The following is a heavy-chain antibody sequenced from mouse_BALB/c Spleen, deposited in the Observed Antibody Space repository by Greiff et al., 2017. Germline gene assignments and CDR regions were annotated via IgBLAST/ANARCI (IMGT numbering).Heavy chain of an antibody. CDR1: GYTFTSYY. V-gene: IGHV1S81*02. Sequence: VQLQQSGAELVKPGASVKLSCKASGYTFTSYYMYWVKQRPGQGLEWIGEINPSNGGTNFNEKFKSKATLTVDKSSSTAYMQLSSLTSEDSAVYYCTRGSYYRYLYYAMDYWGQGTSVTVSS. CDR2: INPSNGGT. J-gene: IGHJ4*01. D-gene: IGHD2-14*01. CDR3: TRGSYYRYLYYAMDY.